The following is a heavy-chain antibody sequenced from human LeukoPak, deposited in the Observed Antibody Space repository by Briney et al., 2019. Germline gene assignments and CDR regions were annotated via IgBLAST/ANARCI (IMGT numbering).Heavy chain of an antibody. Sequence: GGSLRLSCAASGFTFSSYSMNWVRQAPGKGLEWVSSISSSSYIYYADSVKGRFTISRDNAKNSLYLQMNSLRAEDTAVYYCASGGTKYYDYVWGSPNDYWGQGTLVTVSS. J-gene: IGHJ4*02. CDR3: ASGGTKYYDYVWGSPNDY. CDR2: ISSSSYI. CDR1: GFTFSSYS. V-gene: IGHV3-21*01. D-gene: IGHD3-16*01.